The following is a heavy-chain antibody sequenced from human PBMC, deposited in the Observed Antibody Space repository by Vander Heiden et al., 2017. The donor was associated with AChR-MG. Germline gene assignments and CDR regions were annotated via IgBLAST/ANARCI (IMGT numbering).Heavy chain of an antibody. CDR3: ARDRGGYSGYEVKNNYYYYYYMDV. V-gene: IGHV4-30-4*01. CDR1: GGSISSGDYY. Sequence: QVQLQESGPGLVKPSQTLSLTCTVSGGSISSGDYYWSWFRQPPGKGLEWMGYIYYSGSTYYNPSLKSRVTISVDTSKNQFSLKLSSVTAADTAVYYCARDRGGYSGYEVKNNYYYYYYMDVWGKGTTVTVSS. D-gene: IGHD5-12*01. CDR2: IYYSGST. J-gene: IGHJ6*03.